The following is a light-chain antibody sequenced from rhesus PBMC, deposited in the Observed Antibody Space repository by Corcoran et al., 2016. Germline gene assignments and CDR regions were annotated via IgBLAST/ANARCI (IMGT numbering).Light chain of an antibody. CDR1: QGISSW. CDR2: KAS. CDR3: QQYNSRPFT. Sequence: DIQMTQSPSSLSASVGDTVAITCRASQGISSWLAWYQQKPGKAPNLLIYKASSLQSGVPSRVSGSGSGTDFTLTISSLQSDDFATYYYQQYNSRPFTFGPGTKLDIK. J-gene: IGKJ3*01. V-gene: IGKV1-22*01.